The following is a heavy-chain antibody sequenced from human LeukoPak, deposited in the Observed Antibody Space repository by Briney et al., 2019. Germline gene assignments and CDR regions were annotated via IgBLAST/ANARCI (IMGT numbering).Heavy chain of an antibody. CDR1: GGTFSSYA. D-gene: IGHD6-19*01. V-gene: IGHV1-69*05. CDR3: ARVYSSGWFFPPLDLDY. J-gene: IGHJ4*02. Sequence: SVKVSCKASGGTFSSYAINWVRQAPGQGLEWMGGIIPIFGTVSYAQKLQGRVTMTTDTSTSTAYMELRSLRSDDTAVYYCARVYSSGWFFPPLDLDYWGQGTLVTVSS. CDR2: IIPIFGTV.